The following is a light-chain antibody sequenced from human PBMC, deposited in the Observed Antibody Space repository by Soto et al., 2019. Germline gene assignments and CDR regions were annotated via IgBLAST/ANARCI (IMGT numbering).Light chain of an antibody. CDR2: GAS. CDR3: QQYNSYSWT. Sequence: EIVVTQSPGTLSLSPGEGATLSCRADQSVSDYVGWYQQKPGQPPRLLIYGASTRATGIPARFSGSGSGTEFTLTISSLQPDDFATYYCQQYNSYSWTFGQGTKVDIK. CDR1: QSVSDY. V-gene: IGKV3-15*01. J-gene: IGKJ1*01.